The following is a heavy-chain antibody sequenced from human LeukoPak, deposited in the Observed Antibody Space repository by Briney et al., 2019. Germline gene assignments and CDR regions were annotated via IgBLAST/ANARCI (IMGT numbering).Heavy chain of an antibody. CDR2: IRYDGSNK. CDR1: GFTFSSYG. V-gene: IGHV3-30*02. Sequence: GGSLRLSCAASGFTFSSYGMHWVRQAPGKGLEWVAFIRYDGSNKYYADSVKGRFTISRDNAKNSLSLQMNSLRAEDTAVYYCARGRFNYDSSGYSSFYHWGQGTLVTVSS. J-gene: IGHJ4*02. D-gene: IGHD3-22*01. CDR3: ARGRFNYDSSGYSSFYH.